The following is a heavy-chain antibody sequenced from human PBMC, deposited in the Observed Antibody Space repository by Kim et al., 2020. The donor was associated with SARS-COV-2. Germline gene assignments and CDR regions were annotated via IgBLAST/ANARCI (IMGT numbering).Heavy chain of an antibody. CDR1: GFTFNTYG. V-gene: IGHV3-30*18. D-gene: IGHD1-7*01. CDR2: ISYDGDNT. J-gene: IGHJ4*02. Sequence: GGSLRLSCAASGFTFNTYGMHWVRQAPGKGLEWVAVISYDGDNTYYGDSVRGRFTISRDNSKNTLYLQMNSLRAEDTAVYYCAKTGGNYFGYFDSWGQGTLVTVSS. CDR3: AKTGGNYFGYFDS.